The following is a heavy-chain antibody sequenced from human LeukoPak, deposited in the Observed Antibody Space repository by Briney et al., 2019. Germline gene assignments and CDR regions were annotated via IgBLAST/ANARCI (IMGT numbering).Heavy chain of an antibody. V-gene: IGHV3-7*01. Sequence: GGSLRLSCAASGFTFSSYWMSWVRQAPGKGLEWVANIKQDGSEKYYVDSVKGRFTISRDNAKNSLYLQMNSLRAEDTAVYYCARDQNPIFGVVDPADFDYWGQGTLVTVSS. CDR3: ARDQNPIFGVVDPADFDY. D-gene: IGHD3-3*01. CDR1: GFTFSSYW. J-gene: IGHJ4*02. CDR2: IKQDGSEK.